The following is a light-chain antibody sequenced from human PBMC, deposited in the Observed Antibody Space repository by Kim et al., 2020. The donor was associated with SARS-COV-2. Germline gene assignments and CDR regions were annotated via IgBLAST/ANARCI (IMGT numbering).Light chain of an antibody. CDR3: QQYNNWPPMT. J-gene: IGKJ1*01. Sequence: SPGERAPLSCRASQSVSTKLAWYRQKPGQAPTLLILCSSTRATDVPDRFSGSGFGTDFTLTISSLQSEDFAVYYCQQYNNWPPMTFGQGTKVDIK. CDR2: CSS. V-gene: IGKV3-15*01. CDR1: QSVSTK.